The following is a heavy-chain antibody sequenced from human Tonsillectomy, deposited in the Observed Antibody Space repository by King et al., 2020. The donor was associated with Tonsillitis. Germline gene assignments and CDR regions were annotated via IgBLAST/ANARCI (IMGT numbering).Heavy chain of an antibody. J-gene: IGHJ5*02. Sequence: VQLQQWGAGLLKPSETLSLTCAVYGGSFSGYYWSWVRQPPGKGLEWIGEINHSGSTNYNPSLKSRVTVSVDTSKNQFSLKLSSVTAADTAVYYCARDRITMVRGFMRAYNWFDPWGQGTLVTVSS. D-gene: IGHD3-10*01. V-gene: IGHV4-34*01. CDR2: INHSGST. CDR1: GGSFSGYY. CDR3: ARDRITMVRGFMRAYNWFDP.